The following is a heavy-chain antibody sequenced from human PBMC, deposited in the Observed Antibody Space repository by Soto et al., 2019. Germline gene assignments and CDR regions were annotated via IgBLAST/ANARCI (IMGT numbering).Heavy chain of an antibody. CDR3: ARGDRGGSGSPASYYYSGLDV. V-gene: IGHV3-23*01. Sequence: DVQLLESGGHLVQPGGSLRLSCAASGFTFSSYAMSWVRQATGKGLGWVSSVSAGGDMTYYSDSVKGRFTISRDNSNNALCLQMNSLSSEDTALYYCARGDRGGSGSPASYYYSGLDVWGQGTTVIVS. CDR1: GFTFSSYA. J-gene: IGHJ6*02. D-gene: IGHD2-15*01. CDR2: VSAGGDMT.